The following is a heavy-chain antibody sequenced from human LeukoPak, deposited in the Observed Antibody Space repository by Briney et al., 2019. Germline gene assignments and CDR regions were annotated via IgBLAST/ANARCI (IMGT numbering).Heavy chain of an antibody. D-gene: IGHD6-25*01. Sequence: GGSLRLSCAASGFTFSSYAMSWVRQAPGKGLEWVSAISGSGGSTYYADSVKGRVTISRDNSKNTLYLQMNSLRAEDTAVYYCAKDFPHPAAVTNYYYYYGMDVWGQGTTVTVSS. CDR2: ISGSGGST. CDR3: AKDFPHPAAVTNYYYYYGMDV. V-gene: IGHV3-23*01. CDR1: GFTFSSYA. J-gene: IGHJ6*02.